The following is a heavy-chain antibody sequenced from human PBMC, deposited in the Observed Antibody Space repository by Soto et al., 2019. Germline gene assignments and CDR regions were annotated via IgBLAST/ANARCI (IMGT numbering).Heavy chain of an antibody. D-gene: IGHD4-17*01. CDR2: ISYDGSNK. CDR3: ASAVTHDSPDY. J-gene: IGHJ4*02. Sequence: VGSLRLSCAASGFTFSSYGMHWVRQAPGKGLEWVAVISYDGSNKYYADSVKGRFTISRDNSKNTLYLQMNSLRAEDTAVYYCASAVTHDSPDYWGQGTLVTVSS. CDR1: GFTFSSYG. V-gene: IGHV3-30*03.